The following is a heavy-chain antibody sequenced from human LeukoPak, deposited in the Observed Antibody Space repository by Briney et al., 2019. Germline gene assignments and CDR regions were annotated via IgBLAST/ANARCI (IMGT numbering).Heavy chain of an antibody. CDR1: GYSFTSYW. D-gene: IGHD6-19*01. J-gene: IGHJ4*02. Sequence: GESLQISCQGSGYSFTSYWIGRVRQMPGKGLEWMGIIYPGDSDTRYSPSFQGQVTISADKSISTAYLQWSSLKASDTAMYYCARLPYGGAVAGTADYWGQGTLVTVSS. V-gene: IGHV5-51*01. CDR3: ARLPYGGAVAGTADY. CDR2: IYPGDSDT.